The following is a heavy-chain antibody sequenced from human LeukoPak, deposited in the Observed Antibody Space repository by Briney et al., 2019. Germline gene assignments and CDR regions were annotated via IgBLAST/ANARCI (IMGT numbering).Heavy chain of an antibody. D-gene: IGHD1-26*01. CDR3: VKDLSGSYTFDY. Sequence: GGSLRLSCSASGFTFSRCAMHWVRQGPGKELEYVSGINDYGSRTHYGDSAKGRFIISRDDSRNTVFLHMNSLRGDDTALYYCVKDLSGSYTFDYWGQGILVTVSS. V-gene: IGHV3-64D*09. CDR2: INDYGSRT. CDR1: GFTFSRCA. J-gene: IGHJ4*02.